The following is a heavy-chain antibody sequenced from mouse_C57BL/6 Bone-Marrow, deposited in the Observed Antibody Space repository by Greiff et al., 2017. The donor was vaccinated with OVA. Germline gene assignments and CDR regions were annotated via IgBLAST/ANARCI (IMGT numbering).Heavy chain of an antibody. Sequence: VQLQQSGPELVKPGASVKISCKASGYTFTDYYMNWVKQSHGKSLEWIGDINPNNGGTSYNQKFKGKATLTVDKSSSTAYMERRSLTSEDSAVYYCARRLAKDWYFDVWGTGTTVTVSS. J-gene: IGHJ1*03. CDR1: GYTFTDYY. V-gene: IGHV1-26*01. D-gene: IGHD1-1*01. CDR2: INPNNGGT. CDR3: ARRLAKDWYFDV.